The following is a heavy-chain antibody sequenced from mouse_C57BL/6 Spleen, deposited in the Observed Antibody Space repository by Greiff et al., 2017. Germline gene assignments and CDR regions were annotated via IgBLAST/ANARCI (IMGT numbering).Heavy chain of an antibody. J-gene: IGHJ2*01. V-gene: IGHV5-6*02. CDR1: GFTFSSYG. CDR2: ISSGGSYT. CDR3: ARHEGGSSGYGYFDY. Sequence: DVKLVESGGDLVKPGGSLKLSCAASGFTFSSYGMSWVRQTPDKRLEWVATISSGGSYTYYPDSVKGRFTISRDNAKNTLYLRMSSLKSEDTAMYYCARHEGGSSGYGYFDYWGQGTTLTVSS. D-gene: IGHD3-2*02.